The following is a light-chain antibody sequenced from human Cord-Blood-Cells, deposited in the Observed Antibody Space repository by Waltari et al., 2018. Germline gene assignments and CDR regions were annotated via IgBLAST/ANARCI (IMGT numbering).Light chain of an antibody. CDR3: CSYAGSSTWV. J-gene: IGLJ3*02. CDR2: EGS. CDR1: SSDVGSYNL. V-gene: IGLV2-23*01. Sequence: QSALTQPASVSGSPGQSITISCTGTSSDVGSYNLVPWYQQHPGKAPKLMIYEGSKRPSGVSNRFSGSKSGNTDSLTISGLQAEDEADYYCCSYAGSSTWVFGGGTKLTVL.